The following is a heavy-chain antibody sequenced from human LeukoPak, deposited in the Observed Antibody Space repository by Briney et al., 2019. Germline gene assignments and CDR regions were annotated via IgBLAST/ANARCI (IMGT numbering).Heavy chain of an antibody. CDR1: GYTFTGYY. J-gene: IGHJ5*02. Sequence: ASVKVSCKASGYTFTGYYMHWVRQAPGQGLEWMGWINPNSGCTKYAQKFQDRVTMTRDTSISTAYMELSRLRSEDTAVYYCARDPCGEDWFDPWGQGTLVTVSS. CDR2: INPNSGCT. D-gene: IGHD2-21*01. CDR3: ARDPCGEDWFDP. V-gene: IGHV1-2*02.